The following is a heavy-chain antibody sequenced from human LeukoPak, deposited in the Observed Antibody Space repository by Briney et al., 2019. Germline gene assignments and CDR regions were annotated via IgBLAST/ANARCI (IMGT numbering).Heavy chain of an antibody. Sequence: SETLSLTCTVSGGSISSSSYYWSWIRQPAGQGLEWIGRIYTSGSTNYNPSLKSRVTMSVDTSKNQFSLKLSSVTAADTAVYYCARDGSPSGSYYDVYYFDYWGQGTLVTVSS. CDR3: ARDGSPSGSYYDVYYFDY. D-gene: IGHD1-26*01. CDR1: GGSISSSSYY. CDR2: IYTSGST. V-gene: IGHV4-61*02. J-gene: IGHJ4*02.